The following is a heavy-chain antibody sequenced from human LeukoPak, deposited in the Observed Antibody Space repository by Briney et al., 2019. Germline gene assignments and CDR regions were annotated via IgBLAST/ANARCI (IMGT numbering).Heavy chain of an antibody. Sequence: SETLSLTCAVYGGSFSGYYWSRIRQPPGKGLEWIGEINHSGSTNYNPSLKSRVTISVDTSKNQFSLKLSSVTAADTAVYYCAREAYYGAGSNWFDPWGQGTLVTVSS. J-gene: IGHJ5*02. CDR1: GGSFSGYY. V-gene: IGHV4-34*01. CDR3: AREAYYGAGSNWFDP. D-gene: IGHD3-10*01. CDR2: INHSGST.